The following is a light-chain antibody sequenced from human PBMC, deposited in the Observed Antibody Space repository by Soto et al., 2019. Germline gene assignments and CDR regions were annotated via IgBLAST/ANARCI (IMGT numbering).Light chain of an antibody. CDR3: QQYSSAPWS. V-gene: IGKV1-27*01. CDR1: QGIRNY. CDR2: AAS. J-gene: IGKJ1*01. Sequence: DIRMTQSPSSLSASVGDRVTITCRASQGIRNYLAWYQQKPGKVPKLLIYAASTLQSGVPSRFSGSGSGTDFTLTISSLQPEDVATYYCQQYSSAPWSFGQGTKVEIK.